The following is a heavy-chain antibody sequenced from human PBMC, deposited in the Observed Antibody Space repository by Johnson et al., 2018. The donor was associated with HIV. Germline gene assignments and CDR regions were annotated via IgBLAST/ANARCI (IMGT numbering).Heavy chain of an antibody. CDR2: ISSSGSTI. J-gene: IGHJ3*02. CDR1: GFTFSDYY. V-gene: IGHV3-11*01. D-gene: IGHD5-24*01. Sequence: QVQLVESGGGLVKPGGSLRLSCAASGFTFSDYYMSWIRQAPGKGLEWVSYISSSGSTIYYADSVKGRFTISRDNAKNTVHLQMNSLKTEDTAVYYCTTSGRRDGYNYAGDAFDIWGQGTMVTVSS. CDR3: TTSGRRDGYNYAGDAFDI.